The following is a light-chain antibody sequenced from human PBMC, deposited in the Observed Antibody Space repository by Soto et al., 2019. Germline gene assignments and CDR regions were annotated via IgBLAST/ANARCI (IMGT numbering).Light chain of an antibody. J-gene: IGLJ2*01. CDR3: QVWDGSSEQQV. V-gene: IGLV3-21*04. CDR2: YDS. Sequence: SYELSQPPSVSVAPGKTATINCGGNNIGSESVHWYQQKPGQAPVLVMDYDSDRPSGIPERFSGSNSGNTATLTIIRVEAGDEADYYCQVWDGSSEQQVFGGGTQLTVL. CDR1: NIGSES.